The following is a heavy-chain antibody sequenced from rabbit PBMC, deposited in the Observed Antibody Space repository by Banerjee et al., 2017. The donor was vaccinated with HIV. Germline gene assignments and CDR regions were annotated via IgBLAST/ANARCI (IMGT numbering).Heavy chain of an antibody. J-gene: IGHJ4*01. V-gene: IGHV1S45*01. CDR2: IDLVFGTT. Sequence: QEQLEESGGGLVKPEGSLTLTCKASGLDFSSSYWICWVRQAPGKGLEWIGYIDLVFGTTYYATWANGRFTISSHNAQNTLYLQLNSLTAADTATYFCVRGASSSGYYSLWGPGTLVTVS. D-gene: IGHD1-1*01. CDR3: VRGASSSGYYSL. CDR1: GLDFSSSYW.